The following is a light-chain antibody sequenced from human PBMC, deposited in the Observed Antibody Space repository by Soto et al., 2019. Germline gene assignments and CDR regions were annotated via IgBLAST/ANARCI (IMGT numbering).Light chain of an antibody. CDR1: QSVSSD. CDR3: QQRSNWWT. V-gene: IGKV3-15*01. Sequence: EIVMTQSPATLSVSPGERATLSCRASQSVSSDLAWYHQKPGQAPRLLIHGATTRATGIPARFSGSGSGTEFTLTISSLQSEDFAVYYCQQRSNWWTFGQGTKVDIK. J-gene: IGKJ1*01. CDR2: GAT.